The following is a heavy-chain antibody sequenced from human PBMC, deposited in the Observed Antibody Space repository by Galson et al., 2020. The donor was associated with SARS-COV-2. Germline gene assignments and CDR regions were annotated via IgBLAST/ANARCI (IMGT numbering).Heavy chain of an antibody. Sequence: GGSLRLSCAASGFTFSSYEMNLVRQAPGKGLEWVSYISSSGSTIYYADSVKGRFTISRDNAKNSLYLQMNSLRAEDTAVYYCARDNSYCSSTSCYMSLFDYWGQGTLVTVSS. J-gene: IGHJ4*02. V-gene: IGHV3-48*03. D-gene: IGHD2-2*02. CDR2: ISSSGSTI. CDR3: ARDNSYCSSTSCYMSLFDY. CDR1: GFTFSSYE.